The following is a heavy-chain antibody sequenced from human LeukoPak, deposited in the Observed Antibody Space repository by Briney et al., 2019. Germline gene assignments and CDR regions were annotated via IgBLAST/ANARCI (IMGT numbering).Heavy chain of an antibody. D-gene: IGHD2-2*01. Sequence: PGGSLRLSCAASGFTFSSYAMSWVRQAPGKGLEWVSAISGSGGSTYYADSVKGRFTISRDNAKNSLYLQMNSLRAEDTAVYYCARDRALYCSSTSCYAPFDYWGQGTLVTVSS. CDR1: GFTFSSYA. V-gene: IGHV3-23*01. J-gene: IGHJ4*02. CDR3: ARDRALYCSSTSCYAPFDY. CDR2: ISGSGGST.